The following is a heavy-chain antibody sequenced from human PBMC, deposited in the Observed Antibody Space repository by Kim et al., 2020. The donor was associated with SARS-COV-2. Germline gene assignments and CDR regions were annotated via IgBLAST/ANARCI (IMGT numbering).Heavy chain of an antibody. CDR1: RFTFSNNN. J-gene: IGHJ4*02. D-gene: IGHD2-15*01. V-gene: IGHV3-21*01. Sequence: GGSLRLSCAASRFTFSNNNINWVRQAPGKGLEWVSSISSSSDYIYYADSVKGRFTISRDNAKNSLYLQMNSLRAEDTAIYYCTRARWTPNYYFDYWGQGTLVTVSS. CDR2: ISSSSDYI. CDR3: TRARWTPNYYFDY.